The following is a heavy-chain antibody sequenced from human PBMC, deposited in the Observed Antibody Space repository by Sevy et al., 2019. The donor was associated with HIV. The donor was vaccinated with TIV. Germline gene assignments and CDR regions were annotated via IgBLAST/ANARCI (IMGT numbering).Heavy chain of an antibody. D-gene: IGHD3-22*01. Sequence: GESLKISCKGSGYSFTSYWISWVRQMPGKGLEWLGRIDPSASYTNYSPSFQGHVTISADKSISTAYLQWSSLKASDTAMYDCAREGDSGYYYVDYWGQGTLVTVSS. V-gene: IGHV5-10-1*01. CDR3: AREGDSGYYYVDY. J-gene: IGHJ4*02. CDR2: IDPSASYT. CDR1: GYSFTSYW.